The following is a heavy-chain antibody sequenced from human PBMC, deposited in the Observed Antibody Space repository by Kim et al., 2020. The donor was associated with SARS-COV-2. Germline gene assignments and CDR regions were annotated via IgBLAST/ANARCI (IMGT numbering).Heavy chain of an antibody. D-gene: IGHD3-9*01. V-gene: IGHV3-11*06. J-gene: IGHJ4*02. Sequence: YADSVKDRFPISRDNAKNSLYLQMNSLRAEYTAVYYCASSIGLTGGNFDYWGQGTLVTVSS. CDR3: ASSIGLTGGNFDY.